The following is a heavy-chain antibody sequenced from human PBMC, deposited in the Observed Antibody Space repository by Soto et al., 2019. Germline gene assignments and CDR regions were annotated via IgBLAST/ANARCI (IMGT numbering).Heavy chain of an antibody. V-gene: IGHV1-46*02. CDR2: INPSGGSA. Sequence: ASVKVSCKASGYTFNSYYMHWVRQAPGQGLEWMGIINPSGGSASHAQRFQGRVTMSSDTSTSTVYMELSSLTSEDTAVYYCARDRLPAPPARTGTIVVVTSYGMDVWGQGTTVTVS. CDR3: ARDRLPAPPARTGTIVVVTSYGMDV. CDR1: GYTFNSYY. J-gene: IGHJ6*02. D-gene: IGHD3-22*01.